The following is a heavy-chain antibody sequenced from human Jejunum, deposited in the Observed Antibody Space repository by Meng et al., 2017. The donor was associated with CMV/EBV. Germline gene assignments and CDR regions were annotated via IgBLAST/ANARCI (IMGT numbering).Heavy chain of an antibody. CDR1: GYTFTNYY. V-gene: IGHV1-46*01. D-gene: IGHD3-16*01. Sequence: VQRVQSGAEVKKPGASVKVSGKDSGYTFTNYYMHWVRQSPGQGLEWMGIINTSVGYTSHAQKFQGRVTMTRDTSTSTVHMEVSSLRSADTAVYYCARASRVLGGFDYWGQGTLVTVSS. CDR2: INTSVGYT. CDR3: ARASRVLGGFDY. J-gene: IGHJ4*02.